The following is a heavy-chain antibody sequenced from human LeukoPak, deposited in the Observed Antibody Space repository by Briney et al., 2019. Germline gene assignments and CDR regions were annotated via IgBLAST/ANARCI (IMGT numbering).Heavy chain of an antibody. V-gene: IGHV3-9*01. CDR3: AKDITVMGAPPYFDY. CDR2: ISWKSGYI. CDR1: GFTFYDYA. J-gene: IGHJ4*02. D-gene: IGHD1-26*01. Sequence: GRSLRLSCAASGFTFYDYAMHWVRQAPGKGREWVSGISWKSGYIGYADSVRGRFTISRDNAQNSLYLHMNSLRAEDTALYYCAKDITVMGAPPYFDYWGQGTLVTVSS.